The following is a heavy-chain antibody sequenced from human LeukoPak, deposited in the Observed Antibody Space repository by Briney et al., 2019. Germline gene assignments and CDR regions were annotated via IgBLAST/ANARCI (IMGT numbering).Heavy chain of an antibody. V-gene: IGHV3-53*01. CDR3: ARSNIVVVPAALREDYYGMDV. Sequence: GGSLRLSCAASGFTVSSNYMSWVRQAPGKGLEWVSVIYSGGSTYYADSVKGRFTISRDNSKNTLYLQMNSLRAEDTAVYYCARSNIVVVPAALREDYYGMDVWGKGTTVTVSS. CDR1: GFTVSSNY. CDR2: IYSGGST. J-gene: IGHJ6*04. D-gene: IGHD2-2*01.